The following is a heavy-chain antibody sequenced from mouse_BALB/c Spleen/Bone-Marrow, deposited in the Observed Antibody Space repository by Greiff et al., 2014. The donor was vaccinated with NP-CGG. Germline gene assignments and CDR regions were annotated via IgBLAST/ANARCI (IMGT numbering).Heavy chain of an antibody. D-gene: IGHD3-1*01. V-gene: IGHV1S22*01. Sequence: LKQSGSELVRPGASVKLSRKASGYTFTSYWMHWVKQRHGQGLEWIGNIYPGSGSTNYDEKFKSKGTLTVDTSSSTAYMHLSSLTSEDSAVYYCTRSGDEDYFDYWGQGTTLTVSS. CDR3: TRSGDEDYFDY. J-gene: IGHJ2*01. CDR1: GYTFTSYW. CDR2: IYPGSGST.